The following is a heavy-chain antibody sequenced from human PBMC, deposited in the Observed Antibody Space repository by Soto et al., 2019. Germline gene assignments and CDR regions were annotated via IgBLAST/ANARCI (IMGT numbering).Heavy chain of an antibody. J-gene: IGHJ5*02. CDR1: GDSVSSNSAA. V-gene: IGHV6-1*01. CDR2: AYYRSKWYN. D-gene: IGHD3-10*01. Sequence: PSQTLSLTCAISGDSVSSNSAAWNWIRQSPSRGLEWLGRAYYRSKWYNDYAVSVKSRITINPDTSKNQFSLQLNSVTPEDTAVYYCARAGHYYGSGSPPNWFDPWGQGALVTVSS. CDR3: ARAGHYYGSGSPPNWFDP.